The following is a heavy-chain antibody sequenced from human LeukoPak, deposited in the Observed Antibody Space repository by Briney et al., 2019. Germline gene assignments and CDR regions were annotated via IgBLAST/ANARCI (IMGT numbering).Heavy chain of an antibody. CDR3: AKVFD. J-gene: IGHJ4*02. CDR1: GFTFSGYS. Sequence: GGSLRLSCTASGFTFSGYSMNWIRQAPGKGLEWVSSFGTRSTSVYHAGSVKGRFAISRDNSKNTLYLQMNSLRAEDTAVYYCAKVFDWGQGTLVTVSS. V-gene: IGHV3-21*04. CDR2: FGTRSTSV.